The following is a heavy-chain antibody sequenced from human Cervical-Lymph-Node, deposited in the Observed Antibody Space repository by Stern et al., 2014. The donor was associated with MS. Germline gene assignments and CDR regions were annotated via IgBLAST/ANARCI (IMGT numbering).Heavy chain of an antibody. V-gene: IGHV1-8*01. D-gene: IGHD1-7*01. Sequence: VHLVESGAEVEKPGASVKVSCKASGYTFTSYDIHWVRRAAGQGLEWMGWMNPDSGNTGFAQKFQGRVTMTRNTSISTAYLELNSLRSEDTAVYYCTRGPRTWGRGTLVTVSS. J-gene: IGHJ4*02. CDR1: GYTFTSYD. CDR3: TRGPRT. CDR2: MNPDSGNT.